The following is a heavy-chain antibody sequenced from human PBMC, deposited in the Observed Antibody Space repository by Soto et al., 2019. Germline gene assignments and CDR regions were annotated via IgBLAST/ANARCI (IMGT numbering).Heavy chain of an antibody. J-gene: IGHJ6*02. CDR1: GFTFRSYA. CDR2: ITSGSST. Sequence: EVQLLESGGGLVQPGGSLRLSCAASGFTFRSYAMNCVRQAPGKGLEWVSAITSGSSTYYADSVKGRFTISRDNSKNMLYLQMDSLRAEDTAVYYCAKDYYGMDVWGQGTTVTVSS. V-gene: IGHV3-23*01. CDR3: AKDYYGMDV.